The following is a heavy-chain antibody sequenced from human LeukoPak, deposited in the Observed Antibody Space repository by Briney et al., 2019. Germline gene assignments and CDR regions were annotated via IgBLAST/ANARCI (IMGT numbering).Heavy chain of an antibody. CDR2: IYSGGST. CDR1: GFTVNSNY. CDR3: ARDLMGIAYRGAFYY. Sequence: TGGSLRLSCAASGFTVNSNYMSWVRQAPGKGLEWVSVIYSGGSTYYADSVKGRFTISRDNAKNSLYLQMNSLRAEDTAVYYCARDLMGIAYRGAFYYWGQGTLVTVSS. V-gene: IGHV3-53*01. J-gene: IGHJ4*02. D-gene: IGHD6-13*01.